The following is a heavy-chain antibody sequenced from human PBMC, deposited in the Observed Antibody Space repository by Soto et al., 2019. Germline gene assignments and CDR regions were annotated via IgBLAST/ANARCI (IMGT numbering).Heavy chain of an antibody. J-gene: IGHJ4*02. CDR1: GGTFSSYA. Sequence: QVQLVQSGAEVKKPGSSVKVSCKASGGTFSSYAISWVRQAPGQGLEWMGGIIPIFGTANYAQKLQGRVTITADESTSTAYMELSSLRSEDTAVYYCARALWIGYCSSTSCHPFDYWGQGTLVTVSS. V-gene: IGHV1-69*01. CDR3: ARALWIGYCSSTSCHPFDY. CDR2: IIPIFGTA. D-gene: IGHD2-2*01.